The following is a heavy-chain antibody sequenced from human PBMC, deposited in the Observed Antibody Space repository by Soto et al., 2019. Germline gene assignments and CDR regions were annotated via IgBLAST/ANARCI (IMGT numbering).Heavy chain of an antibody. CDR2: IIPIFGTA. J-gene: IGHJ5*02. CDR3: ARDIESSGWSDWFDP. V-gene: IGHV1-69*13. D-gene: IGHD6-19*01. CDR1: GGTFSSYA. Sequence: SVKVSCKASGGTFSSYAISWVRQAPGQGLEWMGGIIPIFGTANYAQKFQGRVTITADESTSTAYMELSSLRSEDTAVYYCARDIESSGWSDWFDPWGQGTLVTVSS.